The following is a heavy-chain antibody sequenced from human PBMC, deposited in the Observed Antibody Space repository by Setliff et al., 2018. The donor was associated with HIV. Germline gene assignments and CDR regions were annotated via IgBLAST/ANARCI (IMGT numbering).Heavy chain of an antibody. Sequence: SETLSLTCTVSGYSISSGYYWGWIRQPPGKGLEWIGSIYHSGSTYYNPSLKSRVTISVDTSKNQFSLNLSSVTAADTAFYYCATFSPRDAFDIWGQGTMVTVSS. CDR1: GYSISSGYY. V-gene: IGHV4-38-2*02. CDR3: ATFSPRDAFDI. CDR2: IYHSGST. D-gene: IGHD3-16*01. J-gene: IGHJ3*02.